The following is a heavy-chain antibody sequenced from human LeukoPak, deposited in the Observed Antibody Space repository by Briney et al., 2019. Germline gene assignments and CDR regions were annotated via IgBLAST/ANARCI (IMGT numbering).Heavy chain of an antibody. CDR3: APLAVAGSEFDS. D-gene: IGHD6-19*01. CDR1: GVSFWSYA. Sequence: PGGSLRLSCAASGVSFWSYAMHWVRQAPGKGLEWVALSWYDGTKEYYADSLKGRFTISRDNSKNTLTLQMNSPRAEDTAVYYCAPLAVAGSEFDSWGQGTLVTVSS. CDR2: SWYDGTKE. J-gene: IGHJ4*02. V-gene: IGHV3-33*01.